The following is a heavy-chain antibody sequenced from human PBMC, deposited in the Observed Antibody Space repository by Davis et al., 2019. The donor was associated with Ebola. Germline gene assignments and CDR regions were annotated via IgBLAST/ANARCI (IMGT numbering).Heavy chain of an antibody. J-gene: IGHJ4*02. CDR3: ARGGGSGSYFDY. D-gene: IGHD3-10*01. Sequence: ASVKVSCKASGGTFSSYAISWVRQAPGQGLEWMGWISVHNGNTNYAQKLQGRVTMTTDTSTSTAYMELRSLRSDDTAVYYCARGGGSGSYFDYWGQGTLVTVSS. CDR1: GGTFSSYA. V-gene: IGHV1-18*01. CDR2: ISVHNGNT.